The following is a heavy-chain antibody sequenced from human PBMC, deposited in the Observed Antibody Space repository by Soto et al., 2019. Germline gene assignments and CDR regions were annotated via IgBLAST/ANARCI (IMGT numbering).Heavy chain of an antibody. J-gene: IGHJ3*02. CDR3: ARERDGYYDAFDI. D-gene: IGHD3-22*01. V-gene: IGHV1-69*06. CDR1: GGTFSSYA. Sequence: GASVKVSCKASGGTFSSYAISWVRQAPGQGLEWMGGIIPIFGTANYAQKFQGRVTITADKSTSTAYMELSSLRSEDTAVYYCARERDGYYDAFDIWGQGTMVTVS. CDR2: IIPIFGTA.